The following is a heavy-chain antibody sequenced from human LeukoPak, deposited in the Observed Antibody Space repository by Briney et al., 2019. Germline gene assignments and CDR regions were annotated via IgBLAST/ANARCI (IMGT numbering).Heavy chain of an antibody. J-gene: IGHJ3*02. CDR3: ARDRCNSTTCASRGAFDI. D-gene: IGHD2/OR15-2a*01. V-gene: IGHV4-4*07. Sequence: PSETLSLTCTVSGGSISSYYWSWVRQPAGKGLEWIGRIYTSGSTNYNPYLTSRVTMSVDTSKNQFSLKLTSVTAAETAVYYCARDRCNSTTCASRGAFDIWGQGTMVTVS. CDR2: IYTSGST. CDR1: GGSISSYY.